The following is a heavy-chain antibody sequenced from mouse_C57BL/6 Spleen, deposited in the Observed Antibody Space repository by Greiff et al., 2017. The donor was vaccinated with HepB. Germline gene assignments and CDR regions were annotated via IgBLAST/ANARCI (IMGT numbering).Heavy chain of an antibody. CDR3: ARKEGDYGSEFAY. CDR2: IDPSDSYT. V-gene: IGHV1-50*01. J-gene: IGHJ3*01. Sequence: QVQLQQPGAELVKPGASVKLSCKASGYTFTSYWMQWVKQRPGQGLEWIGEIDPSDSYTNYNQKFKGKATLTVDTSSSTAYMQLSSLTSEDSAVYYCARKEGDYGSEFAYWGQGTLVTVSA. CDR1: GYTFTSYW. D-gene: IGHD1-1*01.